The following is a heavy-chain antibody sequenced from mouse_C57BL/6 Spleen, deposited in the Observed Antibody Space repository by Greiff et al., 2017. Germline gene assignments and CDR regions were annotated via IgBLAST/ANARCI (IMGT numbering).Heavy chain of an antibody. CDR1: GFTFSDYY. D-gene: IGHD2-3*01. Sequence: EVQVVESGGGLVQPGGSLKLSCAASGFTFSDYYMYWVRQTPEKRLEWVAYISNGGGSTYYPDTVKGRFTISRDNAKNTLYLQMSRLKSEDTAMYYCARSDGYYAMDYWGQGTSVTVSS. J-gene: IGHJ4*01. CDR3: ARSDGYYAMDY. CDR2: ISNGGGST. V-gene: IGHV5-12*01.